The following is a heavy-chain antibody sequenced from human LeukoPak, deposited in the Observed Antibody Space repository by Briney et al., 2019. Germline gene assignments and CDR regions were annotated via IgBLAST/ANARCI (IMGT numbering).Heavy chain of an antibody. CDR3: ARVHSSGWYDSDAFDI. J-gene: IGHJ3*02. CDR1: GFTFSSYW. Sequence: GRSLRLSCAASGFTFSSYWMHWVRQAPGKGLVWVSRINSDGSSTSYADSVKGRFTISRDNAKNTLYLQMNSLRAEDTAVYYCARVHSSGWYDSDAFDIWGQGTMVTVSS. CDR2: INSDGSST. V-gene: IGHV3-74*01. D-gene: IGHD6-19*01.